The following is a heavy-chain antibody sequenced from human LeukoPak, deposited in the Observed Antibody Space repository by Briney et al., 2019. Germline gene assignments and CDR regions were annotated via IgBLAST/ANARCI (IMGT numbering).Heavy chain of an antibody. CDR1: GFSVSTNF. CDR3: ARDIRWLSLIGGFDY. V-gene: IGHV3-53*05. CDR2: MYSGGTT. Sequence: PGGSLRLSCAASGFSVSTNFMNWVRQAPGRGLEWVSVMYSGGTTSYADSVKGRFTISRDNSKNTVSLQMNSLRIDDTAVYYCARDIRWLSLIGGFDYWGQGTLVTVSS. D-gene: IGHD3-22*01. J-gene: IGHJ4*02.